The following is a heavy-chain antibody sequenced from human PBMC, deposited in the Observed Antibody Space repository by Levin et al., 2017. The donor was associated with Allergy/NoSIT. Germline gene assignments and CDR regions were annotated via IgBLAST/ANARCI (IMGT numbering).Heavy chain of an antibody. V-gene: IGHV4-34*01. J-gene: IGHJ4*02. D-gene: IGHD5-12*01. CDR1: GGSFSGYY. CDR3: ARRKEWLPLSGYDPETAYYFDY. CDR2: INHSGST. Sequence: ESLKISCAVYGGSFSGYYWSWIRQPPGKGLEWIGEINHSGSTNYNPSLKSRVTISVDTSKNQFSLKLSSVTAADTAVYYCARRKEWLPLSGYDPETAYYFDYWGQGTLVTVSS.